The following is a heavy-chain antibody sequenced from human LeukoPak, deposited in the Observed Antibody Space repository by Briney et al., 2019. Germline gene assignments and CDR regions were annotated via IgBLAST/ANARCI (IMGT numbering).Heavy chain of an antibody. CDR3: ARVFYGSGSYYYFDY. CDR2: IYYSGST. V-gene: IGHV4-39*07. CDR1: GGSITSNSYY. D-gene: IGHD3-10*01. Sequence: PSETLSLTCTVSGGSITSNSYYWGWIRQPPGKGLEWIGSIYYSGSTYYNPSLKSRVTISVDTSKNQFSLKLSSVTAADTAVYYCARVFYGSGSYYYFDYWGQGTLVTVSS. J-gene: IGHJ4*02.